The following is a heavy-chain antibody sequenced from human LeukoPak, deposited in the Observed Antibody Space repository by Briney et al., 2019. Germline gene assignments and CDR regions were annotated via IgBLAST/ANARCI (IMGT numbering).Heavy chain of an antibody. D-gene: IGHD4-17*01. V-gene: IGHV4-61*01. J-gene: IGHJ6*02. CDR2: IYYSGST. CDR1: GGSVSSGSYY. CDR3: ARDQYGPYGLDV. Sequence: PSETLSLTCTVSGGSVSSGSYYWSWIRQPPGKGLEWIGYIYYSGSTNYNASLKSRVTTSVDTSKNQVSLKLTSVTPADTAVYYCARDQYGPYGLDVWGQGTTVTVSS.